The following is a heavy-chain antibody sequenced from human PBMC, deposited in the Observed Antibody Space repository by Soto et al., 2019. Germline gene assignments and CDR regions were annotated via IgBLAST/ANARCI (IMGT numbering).Heavy chain of an antibody. V-gene: IGHV3-30*18. Sequence: QVQLVESGGGVVQPGRSLRLSCTASGFTFSSYGMHWVRQAPGKGLEWVAVISYDGSNKHYADSVKGRLTISRDNSNNTLYLKMNSLRAEDTAVYYCAKEVWSGPMDVWGQGTTFTVSS. CDR2: ISYDGSNK. D-gene: IGHD3-3*01. CDR1: GFTFSSYG. J-gene: IGHJ6*02. CDR3: AKEVWSGPMDV.